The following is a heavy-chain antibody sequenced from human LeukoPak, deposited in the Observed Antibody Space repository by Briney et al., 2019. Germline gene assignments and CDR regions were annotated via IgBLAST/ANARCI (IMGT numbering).Heavy chain of an antibody. Sequence: ASVTVSCKASGYTFTGYYMHWVRQAPGQGLEWMGWINPNSGGTNYAQKFQGRVTMTRDTSISTAYMELSRLRSDDTAVYYCARDWSSSWYTYYYYYYMDVWGKGTTVTVSS. CDR2: INPNSGGT. CDR3: ARDWSSSWYTYYYYYYMDV. J-gene: IGHJ6*03. CDR1: GYTFTGYY. V-gene: IGHV1-2*02. D-gene: IGHD6-13*01.